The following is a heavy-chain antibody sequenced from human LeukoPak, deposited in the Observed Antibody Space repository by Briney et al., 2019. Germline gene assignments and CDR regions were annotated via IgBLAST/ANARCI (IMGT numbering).Heavy chain of an antibody. Sequence: TGGSLRLSCAASGFTFSSFSMNWVRRAPGKGLEWVSSITSSSNYIYYADSVQGRFTISRDNAKNSLYLQMNSLRAEDTAVYYCAREGEVSGNYRPIYFDYWGRGTLVTVSS. J-gene: IGHJ4*02. CDR3: AREGEVSGNYRPIYFDY. D-gene: IGHD4-11*01. V-gene: IGHV3-21*01. CDR1: GFTFSSFS. CDR2: ITSSSNYI.